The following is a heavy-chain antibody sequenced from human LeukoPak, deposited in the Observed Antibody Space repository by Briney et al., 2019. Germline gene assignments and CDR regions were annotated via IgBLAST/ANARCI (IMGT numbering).Heavy chain of an antibody. Sequence: SETLSLTCTVSDDSISDFYRGWIRQPPGKGLEWIGYFYNSGRSTYNPSLKSRVTISADTSKNHFSLKLNSVTTADTAVYYCTRGAGWLIDYWGQGILVTVSS. CDR3: TRGAGWLIDY. CDR1: DDSISDFY. J-gene: IGHJ4*02. V-gene: IGHV4-59*01. D-gene: IGHD3-16*01. CDR2: FYNSGRS.